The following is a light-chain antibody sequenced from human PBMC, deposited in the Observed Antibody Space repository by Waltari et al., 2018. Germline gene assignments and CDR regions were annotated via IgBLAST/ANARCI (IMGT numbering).Light chain of an antibody. CDR2: WAS. Sequence: DIVMTQSPDSRAVSLGERATINCKSSQSVLSSSNNKNYLGWYQQKPGHPPKLLISWASTRESGVPDRFSGSGSGTDFTLTISSLQAEDVAVYYCQQCYSSPYTFGQGTKLEIK. J-gene: IGKJ2*01. V-gene: IGKV4-1*01. CDR1: QSVLSSSNNKNY. CDR3: QQCYSSPYT.